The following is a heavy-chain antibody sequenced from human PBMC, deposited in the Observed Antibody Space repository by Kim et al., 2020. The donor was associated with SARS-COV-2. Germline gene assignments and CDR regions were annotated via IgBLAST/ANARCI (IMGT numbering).Heavy chain of an antibody. J-gene: IGHJ4*02. V-gene: IGHV4-34*01. D-gene: IGHD6-6*01. Sequence: TNYSPSLKSRVTISVDTAKNQFSLKLSSVTAADTAVYYCATDSSSSGRDYWGQGTLVTVSS. CDR2: T. CDR3: ATDSSSSGRDY.